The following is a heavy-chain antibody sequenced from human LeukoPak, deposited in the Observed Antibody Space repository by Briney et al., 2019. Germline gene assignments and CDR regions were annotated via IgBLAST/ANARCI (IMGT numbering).Heavy chain of an antibody. V-gene: IGHV4-39*07. CDR3: ARVPPWSRYCSSTSCYAGGGTHYYYYYMDV. CDR1: GGSISSSSYY. D-gene: IGHD2-2*01. Sequence: PSETLSLTCTVSGGSISSSSYYWGWIRQPPGKGLEWIGSIYYSGSTYYNPSLKSRVTISVDTSKNQFSLKLSSVTAADTAVYYCARVPPWSRYCSSTSCYAGGGTHYYYYYMDVWGKGTTVTVSS. CDR2: IYYSGST. J-gene: IGHJ6*03.